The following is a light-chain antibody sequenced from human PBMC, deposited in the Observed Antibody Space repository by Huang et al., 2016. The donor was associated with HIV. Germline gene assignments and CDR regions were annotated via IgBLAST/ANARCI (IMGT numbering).Light chain of an antibody. CDR1: QSV. CDR3: QQRTSWPGFT. CDR2: DAS. V-gene: IGKV3-11*01. Sequence: EIVLTQSPVTLSLSPGERATLSCRASQSVKPGQAPRLLIYDASNRATGSPARFSGSGSGTDFTLTISSLDPEDFAVCCCQQRTSWPGFTFGPGTKVHIK. J-gene: IGKJ3*01.